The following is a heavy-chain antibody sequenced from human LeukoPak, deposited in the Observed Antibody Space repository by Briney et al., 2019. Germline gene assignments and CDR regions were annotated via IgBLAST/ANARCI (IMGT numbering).Heavy chain of an antibody. D-gene: IGHD3-22*01. Sequence: PSESLSLTCTVSGCSISSYYWSWIRQPPGKGLEWIGYIYYTENTNYNPSLESRVITSVETSKNQFSFHLTSVTAADTTVYYCAGGHFYDSRGHPYHFHYWGQGTLVTVPS. CDR3: AGGHFYDSRGHPYHFHY. CDR2: IYYTENT. V-gene: IGHV4-59*01. CDR1: GCSISSYY. J-gene: IGHJ4*02.